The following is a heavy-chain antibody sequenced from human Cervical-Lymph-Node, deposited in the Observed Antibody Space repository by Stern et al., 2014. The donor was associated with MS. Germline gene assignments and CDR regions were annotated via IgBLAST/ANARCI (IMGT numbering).Heavy chain of an antibody. D-gene: IGHD4-23*01. CDR3: VRAVTFYGMDV. CDR1: GNSLSELS. J-gene: IGHJ6*02. Sequence: QVQLAQSGAEVKKPGASVKVSCKVSGNSLSELSVYWVRQAPGDGLEWMGGFDREDGERIYAQKFQGRVTVTEDIFRNTAYMELSSLRSEDTAVYYCVRAVTFYGMDVWGQGTLVTVSS. CDR2: FDREDGER. V-gene: IGHV1-24*01.